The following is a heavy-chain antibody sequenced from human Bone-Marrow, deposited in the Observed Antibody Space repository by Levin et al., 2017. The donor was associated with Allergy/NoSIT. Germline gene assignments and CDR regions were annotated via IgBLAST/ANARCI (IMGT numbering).Heavy chain of an antibody. D-gene: IGHD5-18*01. J-gene: IGHJ1*01. CDR2: IKGKADGGTT. Sequence: GGSLRLSCAASGFTFGNAWMSWVRQAPGKGLEWVGRIKGKADGGTTDYVPPVKGRFTISRDDSKNTLYLEMNSLRTEDTAIYYCATDEIQLWFPEYFHHWGQGTLVTVSS. CDR3: ATDEIQLWFPEYFHH. CDR1: GFTFGNAW. V-gene: IGHV3-15*01.